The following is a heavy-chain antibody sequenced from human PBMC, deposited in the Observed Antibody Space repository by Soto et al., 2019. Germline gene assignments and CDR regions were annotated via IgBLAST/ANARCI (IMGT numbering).Heavy chain of an antibody. D-gene: IGHD5-12*01. Sequence: QVQLQESGPGLVKPSRTLSLTCTVSGGSISSGGYYWSWIRQYPGKGLEWIGYINYSGTTHYTPSLKSRVSISIDTSKNQVSLRLNSVTAADTAVYYCARAAVDIVATILDYWGQGVLVTVSA. J-gene: IGHJ4*02. V-gene: IGHV4-31*03. CDR1: GGSISSGGYY. CDR2: INYSGTT. CDR3: ARAAVDIVATILDY.